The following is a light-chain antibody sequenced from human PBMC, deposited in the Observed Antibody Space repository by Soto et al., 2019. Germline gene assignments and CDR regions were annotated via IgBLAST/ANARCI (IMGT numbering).Light chain of an antibody. CDR2: DIT. V-gene: IGLV2-11*01. CDR1: SSDLAIYNY. J-gene: IGLJ1*01. Sequence: QSVLTQPASVSGSPGQSITISCTGTSSDLAIYNYVSWYQQHPGEAPKVVVYDITKRPSGVPDRFSGSKSGNTASLTISGLQAEDEADYYCCSYAGIYSYVFGTGTKVTVL. CDR3: CSYAGIYSYV.